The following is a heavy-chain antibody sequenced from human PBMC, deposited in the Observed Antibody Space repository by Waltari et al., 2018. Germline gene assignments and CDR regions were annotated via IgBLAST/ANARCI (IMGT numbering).Heavy chain of an antibody. J-gene: IGHJ4*02. Sequence: QVQLVQSGAEVKKPGASVKVSCKASGYTFTSYGISWVRQAPGQGLEWMGWIRAYNGNTNYAQKLQGKVTRTRDTSISTAYMELSRLRADDTAVYYGAREGGRITGASLYWGQGTLVTVSS. CDR3: AREGGRITGASLY. CDR1: GYTFTSYG. D-gene: IGHD7-27*01. CDR2: IRAYNGNT. V-gene: IGHV1-18*01.